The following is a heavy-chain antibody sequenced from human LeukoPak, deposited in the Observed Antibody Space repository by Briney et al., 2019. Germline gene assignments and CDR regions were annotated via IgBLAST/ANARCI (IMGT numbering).Heavy chain of an antibody. D-gene: IGHD6-19*01. CDR2: VYYTGST. V-gene: IGHV4-39*02. CDR1: GGSISSRNYC. Sequence: SETLSLTCTVSGGSISSRNYCWGWIRQPPGKGLEWIGNVYYTGSTYNNPSLESRVTISVDTSKNQFSLKLSSVTAADTAVYYCAREVAGTPWIDYWGQGSLVTVSS. CDR3: AREVAGTPWIDY. J-gene: IGHJ4*02.